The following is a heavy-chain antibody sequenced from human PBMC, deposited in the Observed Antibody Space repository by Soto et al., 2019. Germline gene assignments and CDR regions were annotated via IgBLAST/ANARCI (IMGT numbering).Heavy chain of an antibody. D-gene: IGHD2-8*01. Sequence: SETLSLTCTVSGGSISSYYWSWIRQPPGKGLEWIGYIYYSGSTNYNPSLKSRVTISVDTSKNQFSLKLSSVTAADTAVYYCARARNGYYYYDMDAWGQGTTLTVYS. J-gene: IGHJ6*02. CDR1: GGSISSYY. CDR2: IYYSGST. V-gene: IGHV4-59*01. CDR3: ARARNGYYYYDMDA.